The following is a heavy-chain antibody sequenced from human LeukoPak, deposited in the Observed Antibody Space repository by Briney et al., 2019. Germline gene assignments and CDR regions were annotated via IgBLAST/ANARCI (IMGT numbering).Heavy chain of an antibody. J-gene: IGHJ4*02. V-gene: IGHV3-7*05. D-gene: IGHD6-19*01. CDR3: TRDNRGSGLLY. CDR2: FNRNGSET. CDR1: GFTFSSYW. Sequence: GGSLRLSCAASGFTFSSYWMSWVRQAPGKGLEWVANFNRNGSETHYVDSVKGRFTISRDNAKNSLYLQMNSLRAEDTALYYCTRDNRGSGLLYWGQGTQVTVSS.